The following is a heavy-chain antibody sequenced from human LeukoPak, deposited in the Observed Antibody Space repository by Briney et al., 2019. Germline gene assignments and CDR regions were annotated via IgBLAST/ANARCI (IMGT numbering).Heavy chain of an antibody. CDR2: IRYDGSNE. V-gene: IGHV3-30*02. CDR1: GFTFSGYG. Sequence: GGSLRLSCAASGFTFSGYGMHWVRQAPGKGLEWVAFIRYDGSNEYYADSVKGRFAVSRDNSKKTLYLQLNSLRAEDTAVYYCTRDQRKYCSRTTCFVFDIWGQGTVVSVSS. J-gene: IGHJ3*02. CDR3: TRDQRKYCSRTTCFVFDI. D-gene: IGHD2-2*01.